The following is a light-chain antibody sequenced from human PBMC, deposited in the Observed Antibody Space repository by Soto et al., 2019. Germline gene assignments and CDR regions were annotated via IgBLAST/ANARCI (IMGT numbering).Light chain of an antibody. CDR1: SSDVGGYDY. CDR3: SSYTSSSTYG. Sequence: QSVLTQPASVSGSPGQSIAISCTGTSSDVGGYDYVSWYQQHPGKVSKVMIYDVSNRPSGIFNRFSGSKSGNTASLTISGLQAEDEADYYCSSYTSSSTYGFGTGTKVTVL. CDR2: DVS. J-gene: IGLJ1*01. V-gene: IGLV2-14*01.